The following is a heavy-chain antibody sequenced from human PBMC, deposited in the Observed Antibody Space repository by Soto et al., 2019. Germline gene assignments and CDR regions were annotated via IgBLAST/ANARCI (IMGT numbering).Heavy chain of an antibody. Sequence: SETLSLTCTVSGGSISSSSYYWGWIRQPPGKGLEWIGYIYYSGSTYYNPSLKSRVTISVDTSKNQFSLKLSSVTAADTAVYYCARGDVDLGGFDYWGQGTLVTVSS. D-gene: IGHD5-12*01. J-gene: IGHJ4*02. CDR2: IYYSGST. CDR1: GGSISSSSYY. CDR3: ARGDVDLGGFDY. V-gene: IGHV4-30-4*08.